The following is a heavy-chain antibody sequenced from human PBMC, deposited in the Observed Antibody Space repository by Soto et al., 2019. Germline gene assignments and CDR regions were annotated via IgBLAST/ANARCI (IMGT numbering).Heavy chain of an antibody. J-gene: IGHJ4*02. Sequence: GGSLRLSCAAFGFTFSSYAMHWVRQAPGKGLEWVAVISYDGSNKYYADSVKGRFTISRDNSKNTLYLQMNSLRAEDTAVYYCARDPPPRYSSSWYISEVRIFDYWGQGTLVTVSS. CDR2: ISYDGSNK. CDR3: ARDPPPRYSSSWYISEVRIFDY. CDR1: GFTFSSYA. V-gene: IGHV3-30-3*01. D-gene: IGHD6-13*01.